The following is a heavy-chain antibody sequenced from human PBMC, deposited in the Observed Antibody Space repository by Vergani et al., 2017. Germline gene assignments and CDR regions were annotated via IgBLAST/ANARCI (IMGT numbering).Heavy chain of an antibody. D-gene: IGHD2-15*01. CDR2: INHSGST. Sequence: QVQLQQWGAGLLKPSETLSLTCAVYGGSFSGYYWSWIRQPPGKGLEWIGEINHSGSTNYNPSLKSRVTISVETSKNQFSLKLSSVPAADTAVYYCVIWVDCSGVSCYSSYWGQGTLVTVSS. CDR1: GGSFSGYY. V-gene: IGHV4-34*01. J-gene: IGHJ4*02. CDR3: VIWVDCSGVSCYSSY.